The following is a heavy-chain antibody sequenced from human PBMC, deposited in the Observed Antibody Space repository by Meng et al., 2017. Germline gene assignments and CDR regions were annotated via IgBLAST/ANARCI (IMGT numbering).Heavy chain of an antibody. CDR1: GGSISSYY. V-gene: IGHV4-59*01. CDR2: IYYSGST. Sequence: GSLRLSCTVSGGSISSYYWSWIRQPPGKGLEWIGYIYYSGSTNYNPSLKSRVTISVDTSKNQFSLKLSSVTAADTAVYYCARGIGSARYCSGGSCPNWFDPWGQGTLVTVSS. CDR3: ARGIGSARYCSGGSCPNWFDP. D-gene: IGHD2-15*01. J-gene: IGHJ5*02.